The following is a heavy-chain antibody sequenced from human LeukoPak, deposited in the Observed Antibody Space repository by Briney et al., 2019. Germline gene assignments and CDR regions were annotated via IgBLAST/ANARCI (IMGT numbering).Heavy chain of an antibody. J-gene: IGHJ3*01. CDR1: GGSFSGYY. CDR3: ARVRSAFDL. Sequence: SETLSLTCAVSGGSFSGYYWNWNRQPPGKGLEWIGEINHSGGTSYNPSLKSRVTISVDTSKNQFSLKLTSVTAADTAVYYCARVRSAFDLWGQGTMVTVSS. V-gene: IGHV4-34*01. CDR2: INHSGGT. D-gene: IGHD3-3*01.